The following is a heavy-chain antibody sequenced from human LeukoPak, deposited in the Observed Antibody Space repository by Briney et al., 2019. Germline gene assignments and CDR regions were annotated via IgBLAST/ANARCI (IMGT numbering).Heavy chain of an antibody. Sequence: PGRSLRLSCAASGFTFDDYAMHWVRQAPGKGLEWVSGISWNSGSIGYADSVKGRFTISRDNAKNSLYLQMNSLRAEDTALYCCAKGVIAVAGTDFDYWGQGTLVTVSS. CDR2: ISWNSGSI. V-gene: IGHV3-9*01. CDR1: GFTFDDYA. J-gene: IGHJ4*02. D-gene: IGHD6-19*01. CDR3: AKGVIAVAGTDFDY.